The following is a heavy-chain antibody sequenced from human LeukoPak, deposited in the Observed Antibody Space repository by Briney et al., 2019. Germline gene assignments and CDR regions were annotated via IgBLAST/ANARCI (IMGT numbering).Heavy chain of an antibody. J-gene: IGHJ5*02. V-gene: IGHV3-48*01. CDR3: ARGCFLEWLLYCWFDP. CDR2: ISSSSSTI. D-gene: IGHD3-3*01. Sequence: GGSLRLSCAASGFTFSSYSMNWVRQAPGKGLEWVSYISSSSSTIYYADSVKGRFTISRDNAKNSLYLQMNSLRAEDTAVYYCARGCFLEWLLYCWFDPWGQGTLVTVSS. CDR1: GFTFSSYS.